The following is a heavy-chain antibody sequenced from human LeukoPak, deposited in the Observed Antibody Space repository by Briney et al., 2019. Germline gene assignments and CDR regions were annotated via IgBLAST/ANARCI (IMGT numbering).Heavy chain of an antibody. CDR3: ARNWKRYYFDY. V-gene: IGHV4-39*01. J-gene: IGHJ4*02. D-gene: IGHD1-1*01. CDR2: IYYSGST. Sequence: SETLSLTCTVSGGSISSSSCYWGWIRQPPGKGLEWIGSIYYSGSTYYNPSLKSRVTISVDTSKNQFSLKLSSVTAADTAVYYCARNWKRYYFDYWGQGTLVTVSS. CDR1: GGSISSSSCY.